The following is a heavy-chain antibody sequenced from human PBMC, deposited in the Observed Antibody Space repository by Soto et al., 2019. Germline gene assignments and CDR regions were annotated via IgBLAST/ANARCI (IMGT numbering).Heavy chain of an antibody. V-gene: IGHV2-5*02. D-gene: IGHD3-16*01. CDR1: GFSLSTCGVA. CDR3: THKGGGDRILDY. J-gene: IGHJ4*02. CDR2: IYWDDSK. Sequence: QITLKESGPTLVKPTQTLTLTCTFSGFSLSTCGVAVGWIRQPPGKALEWLALIYWDDSKNYSPSLKSRLTITKDTSKNQVVLTMTNMDPVDTARYYCTHKGGGDRILDYWSQGTLVTVSS.